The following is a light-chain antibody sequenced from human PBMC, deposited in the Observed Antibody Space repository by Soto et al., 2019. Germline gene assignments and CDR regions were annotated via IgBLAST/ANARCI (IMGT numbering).Light chain of an antibody. CDR2: LGS. CDR1: QXLLHSNGYNY. CDR3: MQALQTPIT. Sequence: DIVMTQSPLSLPVTPGAPASISXXSSQXLLHSNGYNYLDWYLQKPGQSPQXXIYLGSNRASGVPDRFSGSGAGTDFTLKISRVEAEDVGVYYCMQALQTPITFGQGTRLEIK. V-gene: IGKV2-28*01. J-gene: IGKJ5*01.